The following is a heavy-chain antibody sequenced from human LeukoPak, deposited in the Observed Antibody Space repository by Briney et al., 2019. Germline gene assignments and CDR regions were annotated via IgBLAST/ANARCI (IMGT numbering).Heavy chain of an antibody. Sequence: SETLSLTCTVSGGSISSYYWSWIRQPAGKGLEWIGRIYTSGSTNYNPSLKSRVTMSVDTSKNQFSLKLSSVTAADTAVYYCARDPSSYGILTGYSYYMDVWGKGTTVTVSS. CDR2: IYTSGST. V-gene: IGHV4-4*07. CDR1: GGSISSYY. CDR3: ARDPSSYGILTGYSYYMDV. D-gene: IGHD3-9*01. J-gene: IGHJ6*03.